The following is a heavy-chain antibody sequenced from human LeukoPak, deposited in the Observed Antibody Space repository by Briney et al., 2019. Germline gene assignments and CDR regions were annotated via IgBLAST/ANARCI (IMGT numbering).Heavy chain of an antibody. CDR2: ISGSGAST. V-gene: IGHV3-23*01. J-gene: IGHJ4*02. D-gene: IGHD2-2*01. Sequence: PGGSLRLSCLTSGFTFSTNAMSWVRQAPGKGLEWISGISGSGASTYYADSVTGRFTISRDNSKNTLYLQMNSLRAEDTAVYYCARSSGYQLLVPFDYWGQGTLVTVSS. CDR1: GFTFSTNA. CDR3: ARSSGYQLLVPFDY.